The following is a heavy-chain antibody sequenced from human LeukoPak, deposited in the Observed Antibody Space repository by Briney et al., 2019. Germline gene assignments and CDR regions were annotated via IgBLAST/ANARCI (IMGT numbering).Heavy chain of an antibody. J-gene: IGHJ4*02. CDR3: AREFFEWDSGSYYGY. CDR1: GFTFSDYY. V-gene: IGHV3-11*01. D-gene: IGHD1-26*01. CDR2: ISSSGSTI. Sequence: GGSLRLSCAASGFTFSDYYMSWIRQAPGKGLEWVSYISSSGSTIYYADSVKGRFTISRDNAKNSLYLQMNSLRAEDTAVYYCAREFFEWDSGSYYGYWGQGTLVTVSS.